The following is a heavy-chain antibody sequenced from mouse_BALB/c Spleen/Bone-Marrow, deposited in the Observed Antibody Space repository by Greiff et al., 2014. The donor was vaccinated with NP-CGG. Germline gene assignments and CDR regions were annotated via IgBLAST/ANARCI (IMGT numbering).Heavy chain of an antibody. CDR3: AREGYGRYFDY. CDR1: GYTFTSYY. J-gene: IGHJ2*01. Sequence: VQGVESGPELVKPGASVRISCKASGYTFTSYYIHWVKQRPGQGLEWIGWIYPGNVNTKYNEKFKGKATLTADKSSSTAYMQLSSLTSEDSAVYFCAREGYGRYFDYWGQGTTLTVSS. D-gene: IGHD2-14*01. CDR2: IYPGNVNT. V-gene: IGHV1S56*01.